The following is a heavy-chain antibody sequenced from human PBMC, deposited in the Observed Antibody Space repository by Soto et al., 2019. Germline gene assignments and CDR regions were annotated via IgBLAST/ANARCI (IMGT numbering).Heavy chain of an antibody. V-gene: IGHV3-23*01. Sequence: GSLRLSCAASGFTFSTYAMSWVRQAPRKGLEWVSAISGNGGDYTYYADSVKGRFTISRDNSKNTLYLQMNSPRAEDTAVYYCVPLCRYCSTTTPSWGQGTLVTVSS. CDR3: VPLCRYCSTTTPS. J-gene: IGHJ4*02. CDR2: ISGNGGDYT. D-gene: IGHD2-2*01. CDR1: GFTFSTYA.